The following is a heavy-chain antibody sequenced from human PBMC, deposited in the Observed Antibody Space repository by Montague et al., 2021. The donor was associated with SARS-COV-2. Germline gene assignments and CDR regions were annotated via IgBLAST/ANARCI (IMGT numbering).Heavy chain of an antibody. J-gene: IGHJ4*02. CDR1: GVSITSTNW. D-gene: IGHD4-11*01. V-gene: IGHV4-4*02. CDR3: AGKVLTVPADY. CDR2: ISYGGIA. Sequence: SETLSLTCAVSGVSITSTNWWSLVRQPPGKGLEWIGEISYGGIATXNPPLKSRATISMDRSRNLFSLKLSSVTAADTAIYYCAGKVLTVPADYWGQGALVTVS.